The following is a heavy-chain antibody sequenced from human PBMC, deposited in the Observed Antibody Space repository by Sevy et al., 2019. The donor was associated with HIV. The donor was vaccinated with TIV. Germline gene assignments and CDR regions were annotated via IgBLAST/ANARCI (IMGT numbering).Heavy chain of an antibody. V-gene: IGHV3-30*18. CDR2: ISYDGTYQ. D-gene: IGHD3-9*01. J-gene: IGHJ3*01. CDR1: GFIFKSYD. Sequence: GGSLRLSCAVSGFIFKSYDMHWVRQAPGKGLEYVALISYDGTYQYFTDSVRGRFTISRDNSENTLYLQMNTLRAEDTAVYYCAKDHYYDILTGDATDAFDVWGVGTMVTVSS. CDR3: AKDHYYDILTGDATDAFDV.